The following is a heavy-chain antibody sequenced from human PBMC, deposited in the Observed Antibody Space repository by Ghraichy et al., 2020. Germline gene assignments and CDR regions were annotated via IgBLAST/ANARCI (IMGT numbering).Heavy chain of an antibody. CDR2: VSPYNGNT. CDR1: GYSFSTYG. Sequence: ASVKVSCKASGYSFSTYGISWVRQAPGQGLEWLGWVSPYNGNTNYAPKIQARVTMTTDTSTSTAYMQLTSLRSDDTDMYFCAGDRGTIATAGNFDWWGQGTLVTVSS. D-gene: IGHD1-1*01. J-gene: IGHJ4*02. V-gene: IGHV1-18*01. CDR3: AGDRGTIATAGNFDW.